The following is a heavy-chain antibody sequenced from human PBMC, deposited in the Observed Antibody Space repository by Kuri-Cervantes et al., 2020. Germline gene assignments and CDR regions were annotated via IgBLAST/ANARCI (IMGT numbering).Heavy chain of an antibody. Sequence: SLKISCAASGFTFDDYAMHWVRQAPGKGLEWVSGISWNSGSIGYADSVKGRFTISRDNAKNSLYLQMNSLRAEDTAVYYCARGDMVRGVIGYWPGYNWFDPWGQGNRVHGAS. CDR3: ARGDMVRGVIGYWPGYNWFDP. D-gene: IGHD3-10*01. CDR2: ISWNSGSI. J-gene: IGHJ5*02. CDR1: GFTFDDYA. V-gene: IGHV3-9*01.